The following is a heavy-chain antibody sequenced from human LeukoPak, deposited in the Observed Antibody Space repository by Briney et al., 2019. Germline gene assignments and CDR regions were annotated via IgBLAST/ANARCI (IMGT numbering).Heavy chain of an antibody. CDR1: GFTLSSYS. Sequence: GGSLRLSCAASGFTLSSYSMKWVRQAPGKGVEWVSYISSSRSTIYYGDSVKGRFTISRDNAKNSVYVQMNRLRDEDTAVYYCAELGITMIGGVWGKGTTVTISS. J-gene: IGHJ6*04. V-gene: IGHV3-48*02. CDR3: AELGITMIGGV. D-gene: IGHD3-10*02. CDR2: ISSSRSTI.